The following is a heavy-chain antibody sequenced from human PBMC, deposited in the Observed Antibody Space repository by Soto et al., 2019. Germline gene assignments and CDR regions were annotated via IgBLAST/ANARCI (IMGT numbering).Heavy chain of an antibody. D-gene: IGHD3-22*01. J-gene: IGHJ2*01. Sequence: GGSLRLSCAASGFTFSSYAIHWVRQAPGKGLEWVAVISYDGSNKYYADSVKGRFTISRDNSKNTLYLQMNSLRAEDTAVYYCAREVKPPTYYYDSSGSGYFDLWGRGTLVTVSS. CDR2: ISYDGSNK. V-gene: IGHV3-30-3*01. CDR3: AREVKPPTYYYDSSGSGYFDL. CDR1: GFTFSSYA.